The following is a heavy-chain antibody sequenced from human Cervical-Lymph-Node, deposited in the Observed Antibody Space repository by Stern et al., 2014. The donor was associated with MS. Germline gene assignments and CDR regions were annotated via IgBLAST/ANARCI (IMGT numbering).Heavy chain of an antibody. CDR1: GHTFTTYN. Sequence: VQLVESGAAVKKAGASVKVSCKASGHTFTTYNLHWVRQAPGQGLEWMGVISPDGASTRYTEKVQGRITMNRDTPTRTVYMELSSLRSEDTAVYYCARGPSSSWSGPLDYWGQGTLVTVSS. CDR3: ARGPSSSWSGPLDY. J-gene: IGHJ4*02. V-gene: IGHV1-46*01. D-gene: IGHD6-13*01. CDR2: ISPDGAST.